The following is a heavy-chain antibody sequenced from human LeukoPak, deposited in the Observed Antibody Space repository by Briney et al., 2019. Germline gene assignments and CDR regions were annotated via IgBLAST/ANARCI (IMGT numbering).Heavy chain of an antibody. CDR3: ARPSGYCSSGSCFPFDC. D-gene: IGHD2-15*01. V-gene: IGHV3-7*01. J-gene: IGHJ4*02. CDR2: IKQDEGEK. Sequence: GGSLRLSCTASGFSFSSYWMSWVRQAPGKGLEWVANIKQDEGEKYYVDSVKGRFTISRDNDKNSLYLQMNSLRAEDTAVYYCARPSGYCSSGSCFPFDCWGQGTLVTVSS. CDR1: GFSFSSYW.